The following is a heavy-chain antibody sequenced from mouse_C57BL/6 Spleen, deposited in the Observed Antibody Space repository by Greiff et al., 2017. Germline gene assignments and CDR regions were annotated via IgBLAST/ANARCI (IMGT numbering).Heavy chain of an antibody. J-gene: IGHJ1*03. CDR3: ARNYDYGSSHYWYFDV. V-gene: IGHV1-4*01. Sequence: QVQLQQSGAELARPGASVKMSCKASGYTFTSYTMHWVKQRPGQGLEWIGYINPSSGYTKYNQKFKDKATLTADKSYSTAYMQLSSLTSEDSAVYYCARNYDYGSSHYWYFDVWGTGTTVTVSS. CDR1: GYTFTSYT. CDR2: INPSSGYT. D-gene: IGHD1-1*01.